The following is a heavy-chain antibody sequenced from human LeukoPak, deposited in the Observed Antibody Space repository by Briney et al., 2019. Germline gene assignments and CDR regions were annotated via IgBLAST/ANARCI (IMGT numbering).Heavy chain of an antibody. Sequence: GSLRLSYADSGFTFSSYAMSWVRQAPGKGLEWVSAISGSGGSTYYADSVKGRFTISRDNSKNTLYLQMNSLRAEDTAVYYCAKEPQAWFGELLPSHWGQGTLVTVSS. CDR2: ISGSGGST. CDR1: GFTFSSYA. D-gene: IGHD3-10*01. CDR3: AKEPQAWFGELLPSH. V-gene: IGHV3-23*01. J-gene: IGHJ4*02.